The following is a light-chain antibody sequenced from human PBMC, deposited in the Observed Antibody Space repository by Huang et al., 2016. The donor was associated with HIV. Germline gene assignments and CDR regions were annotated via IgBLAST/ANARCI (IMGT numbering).Light chain of an antibody. CDR1: QSVGSY. J-gene: IGKJ1*01. Sequence: EIILTQSPATLSLSPGERATLSCRASQSVGSYLAWYQQKPGQAPRLLIYDASNRATGIPARFSGGGSVTDFTLTIRGLEPDDFAVYFCQQRSNRTPTTFGKGTKVE. CDR2: DAS. CDR3: QQRSNRTPTT. V-gene: IGKV3-11*01.